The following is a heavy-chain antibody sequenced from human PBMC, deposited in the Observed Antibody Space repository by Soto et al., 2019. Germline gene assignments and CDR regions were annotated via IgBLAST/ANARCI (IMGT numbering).Heavy chain of an antibody. Sequence: SQALSHTCAISGDSVSSNSASCNWIRQSPSRGLEWLGRTYYRSKWYNDYAVSVKSRITINPDTSKNQFSLQLNSVTPEDTAVYYCAREDLEPSRDERYFDYWGQGTLVTVSS. D-gene: IGHD1-1*01. CDR2: TYYRSKWYN. CDR1: GDSVSSNSAS. J-gene: IGHJ4*02. CDR3: AREDLEPSRDERYFDY. V-gene: IGHV6-1*01.